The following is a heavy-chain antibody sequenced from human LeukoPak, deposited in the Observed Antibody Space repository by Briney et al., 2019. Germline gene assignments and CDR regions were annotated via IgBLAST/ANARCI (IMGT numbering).Heavy chain of an antibody. D-gene: IGHD4-17*01. J-gene: IGHJ6*02. CDR1: GASISNKNYY. Sequence: SETLSLTCSVSGASISNKNYYWGWIRQPPGKGLGWIGSIYYSGSTYYNPSLKSRVTISVDTSKNQFSLKLSSVTAADTAVYYCARDKTVTTYYYGMDVWGQGTTVTVSS. V-gene: IGHV4-39*07. CDR2: IYYSGST. CDR3: ARDKTVTTYYYGMDV.